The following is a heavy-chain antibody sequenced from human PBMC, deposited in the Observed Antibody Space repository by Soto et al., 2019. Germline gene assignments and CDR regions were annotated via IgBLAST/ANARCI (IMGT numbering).Heavy chain of an antibody. CDR3: ATSNWFDP. J-gene: IGHJ5*02. CDR2: IYYSGST. Sequence: SSETLSLTCTVSGGSISSRGYYWGWIRQPPGKGLEWIGTIYYSGSTYYNPSLKSRVTISVDTSKNQFSLKLSSVTAADTAVYYCATSNWFDPWGQGTLVHRLL. CDR1: GGSISSRGYY. V-gene: IGHV4-39*01.